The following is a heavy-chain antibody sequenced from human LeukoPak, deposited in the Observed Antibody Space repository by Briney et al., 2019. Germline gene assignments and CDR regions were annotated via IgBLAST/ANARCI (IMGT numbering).Heavy chain of an antibody. Sequence: GGSLRLSCAASGFAFSSYAMSWVRQAPGKGLEWVSAISGSGGSTYYADSVKGRFTISRDNSKNTLYLQMNSLRAEDTAVYYCTTGDGMISLGFDPWGQGTLVTVSS. D-gene: IGHD3-22*01. V-gene: IGHV3-23*01. CDR2: ISGSGGST. J-gene: IGHJ5*02. CDR3: TTGDGMISLGFDP. CDR1: GFAFSSYA.